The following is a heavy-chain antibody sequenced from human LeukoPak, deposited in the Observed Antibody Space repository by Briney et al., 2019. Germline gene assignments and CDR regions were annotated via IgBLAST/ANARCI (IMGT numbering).Heavy chain of an antibody. D-gene: IGHD3-10*02. CDR2: ISFDESNK. V-gene: IGHV3-30*18. J-gene: IGHJ6*04. Sequence: RSLRLSCAAPGFKFRSYGMHWVRQAPGKGLEWVALISFDESNKYYLDSVKGRFTISRDNSKNTLYLQMNSLRPEDTAVYYCAELGITMIGGVWGKGTTVTISS. CDR1: GFKFRSYG. CDR3: AELGITMIGGV.